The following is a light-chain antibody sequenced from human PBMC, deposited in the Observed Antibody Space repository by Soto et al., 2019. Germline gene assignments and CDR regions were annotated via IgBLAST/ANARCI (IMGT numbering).Light chain of an antibody. Sequence: SYELTQPLSVSVALGQTARVTCGGNNIGSKNVHWYQQKPGQAPVLVIYRDTYRPSGIPERFSGSNSGNTAPLTISRAQGGDEADYYCHMWGSSTVVFGKGTKLTVL. CDR2: RDT. CDR3: HMWGSSTVV. V-gene: IGLV3-9*01. CDR1: NIGSKN. J-gene: IGLJ3*02.